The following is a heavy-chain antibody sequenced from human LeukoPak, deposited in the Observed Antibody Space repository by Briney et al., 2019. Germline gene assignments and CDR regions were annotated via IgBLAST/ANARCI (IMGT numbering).Heavy chain of an antibody. V-gene: IGHV3-23*01. D-gene: IGHD3-16*01. CDR1: GFTFSSYA. Sequence: GGSLRLSCAASGFTFSSYAMSWVRQAPGKGLEWVSAISGAGGNTFYADSVKGRFTISRDNSNNTLYLQMNSLRAEDTAIYYYAKHIRHLGNYQYYMDVWGKGTTVTVSS. CDR3: AKHIRHLGNYQYYMDV. CDR2: ISGAGGNT. J-gene: IGHJ6*03.